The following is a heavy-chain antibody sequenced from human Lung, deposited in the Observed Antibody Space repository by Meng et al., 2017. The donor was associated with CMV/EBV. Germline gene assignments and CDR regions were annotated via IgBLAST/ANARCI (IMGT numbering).Heavy chain of an antibody. CDR3: ARGRGSYSSSSSLNY. J-gene: IGHJ1*01. Sequence: QVQLVQSGGEGKRPGASVKVSCKTSGYTFKRYVITRVRQAPGQGLEWMGLINPYNGNTDHAQNLQARLTMTTDTSTSTVYMELGRLRSDDTAVYYCARGRGSYSSSSSLNYGGQGTLVTVSS. CDR1: GYTFKRYV. V-gene: IGHV1-18*01. D-gene: IGHD3-16*01. CDR2: INPYNGNT.